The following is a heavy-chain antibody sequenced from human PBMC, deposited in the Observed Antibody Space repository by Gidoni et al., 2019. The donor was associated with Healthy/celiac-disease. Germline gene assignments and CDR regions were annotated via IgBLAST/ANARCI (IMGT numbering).Heavy chain of an antibody. D-gene: IGHD2-21*02. CDR3: ARDGGGGDSPGDYYYGMDV. V-gene: IGHV3-33*01. CDR1: GSTFSSYG. J-gene: IGHJ6*02. CDR2: IWYDGSNK. Sequence: QVQLVESGGGVVQPGRSLRLSCAASGSTFSSYGMHWVRQAPGKGLEWVAVIWYDGSNKYYADSVKGRFTISRDNSKNTLYLQMNSLRAEDTAVYYCARDGGGGDSPGDYYYGMDVWGQGTTVTVSS.